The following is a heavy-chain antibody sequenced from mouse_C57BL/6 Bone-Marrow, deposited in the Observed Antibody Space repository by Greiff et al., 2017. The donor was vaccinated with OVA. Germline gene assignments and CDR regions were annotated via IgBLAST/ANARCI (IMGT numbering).Heavy chain of an antibody. CDR3: ARTRNWGFDD. Sequence: EVKVVESGGGLVQPGGSLSLSCAASGFTFTDYYMSWVRQPPGKALEWLGFIRNKANGYTTEYSASVKGRFTISRDNSQSILYLQMNALGAEDSATYYCARTRNWGFDDWGQGTTLTVSS. V-gene: IGHV7-3*01. D-gene: IGHD4-1*01. CDR1: GFTFTDYY. J-gene: IGHJ2*01. CDR2: IRNKANGYTT.